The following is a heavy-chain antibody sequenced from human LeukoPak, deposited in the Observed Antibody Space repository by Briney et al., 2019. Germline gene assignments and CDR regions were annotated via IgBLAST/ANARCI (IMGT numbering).Heavy chain of an antibody. Sequence: PSETLSLTCTVSGGSISSSSYYWGWIRQPPGKGLGWSGSIYYSGSTYYNPSLKSRVTISVDTSKNQFSLKLSSVTAADTAVYYCARSSGYCSGGSSHGEAWAYGYWSQGTLVTVSS. D-gene: IGHD2-15*01. CDR1: GGSISSSSYY. CDR2: IYYSGST. V-gene: IGHV4-39*07. J-gene: IGHJ4*02. CDR3: ARSSGYCSGGSSHGEAWAYGY.